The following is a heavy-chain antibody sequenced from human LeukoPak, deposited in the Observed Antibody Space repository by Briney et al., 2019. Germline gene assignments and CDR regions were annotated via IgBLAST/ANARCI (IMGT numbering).Heavy chain of an antibody. CDR3: ARVPDTTMVYFDY. J-gene: IGHJ4*02. Sequence: PSETLSLTCAVSGASISRYFWSCLRDPPGEALEWIGYIYDSGSSKYNPSLESRVTISLDTSKNQFSLKLTFVTAADTAVYYCARVPDTTMVYFDYWGQGTLVTVSS. CDR1: GASISRYF. CDR2: IYDSGSS. D-gene: IGHD5-18*01. V-gene: IGHV4-59*01.